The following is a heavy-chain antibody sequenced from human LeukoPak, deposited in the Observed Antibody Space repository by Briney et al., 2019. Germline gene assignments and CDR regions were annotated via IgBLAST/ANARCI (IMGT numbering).Heavy chain of an antibody. CDR3: SKGLTPDYYDSSGLSFDY. V-gene: IGHV3-23*01. D-gene: IGHD3-22*01. CDR1: GFTFSSYA. J-gene: IGHJ4*02. Sequence: GSLRLSCAASGFTFSSYAMSWVRQAPGKGLEWVSAISGSGGSTYYADSVKGRFTISRDNSKNTLYLQMNSLRAEDTAVYYCSKGLTPDYYDSSGLSFDYWGQGTLVTVSS. CDR2: ISGSGGST.